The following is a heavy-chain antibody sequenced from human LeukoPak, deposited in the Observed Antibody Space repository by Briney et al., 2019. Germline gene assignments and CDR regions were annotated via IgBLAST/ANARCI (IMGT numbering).Heavy chain of an antibody. D-gene: IGHD2-15*01. CDR2: INPNSGGT. CDR3: ARVLSVVAATHYGMDV. Sequence: ASVKVSCKASGYTFTGYYMHWVRQAPGQGLEWMGWINPNSGGTNYAQKFQGRVTMTRDTSISTAYMELSRLRSDDTAVYYCARVLSVVAATHYGMDVWGQGTTVTVSS. V-gene: IGHV1-2*02. J-gene: IGHJ6*02. CDR1: GYTFTGYY.